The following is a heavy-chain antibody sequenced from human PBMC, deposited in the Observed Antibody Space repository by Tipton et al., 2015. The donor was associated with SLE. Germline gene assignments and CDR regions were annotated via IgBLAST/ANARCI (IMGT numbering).Heavy chain of an antibody. CDR1: GGSFSGYY. Sequence: LRLSCAVYGGSFSGYYWGWIRQPPGKGLEWIGTISHSGNTYYNPSLNSRVTISVDTSKNQFSLKLSSVTAADTAVYFCVRDHETGDWAKDYWGQGTLVTVSS. J-gene: IGHJ4*02. CDR3: VRDHETGDWAKDY. D-gene: IGHD2-21*01. V-gene: IGHV4-38-2*02. CDR2: ISHSGNT.